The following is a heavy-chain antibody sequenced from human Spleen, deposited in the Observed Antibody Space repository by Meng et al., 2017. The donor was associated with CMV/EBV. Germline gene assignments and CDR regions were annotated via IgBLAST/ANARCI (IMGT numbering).Heavy chain of an antibody. CDR3: ARDGAKGVYYYYGMDV. V-gene: IGHV1-69*05. CDR1: GGTFSSYA. J-gene: IGHJ6*02. CDR2: IIPISGTA. D-gene: IGHD4/OR15-4a*01. Sequence: SVKVSCKASGGTFSSYAISWVRQAPGQGLEWMGGIIPISGTANYAQKFQGRVTITTDESTSTAYMELSSLRSEDTAVYYCARDGAKGVYYYYGMDVWGQGTTVTVSS.